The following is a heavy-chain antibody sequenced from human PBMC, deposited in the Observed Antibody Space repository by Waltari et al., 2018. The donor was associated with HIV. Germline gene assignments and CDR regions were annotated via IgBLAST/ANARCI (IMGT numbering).Heavy chain of an antibody. CDR2: TYYMSKWYN. D-gene: IGHD1-26*01. CDR1: GDSVSSNSAA. V-gene: IGHV6-1*01. CDR3: ARGSNKLLDY. Sequence: QVQLQQSGPGLVKPSQTLSLTCAISGDSVSSNSAAWNWIRQSPSRGLEWRGRTYYMSKWYNDYALFVKGRVTITPDTSGNQFSLQLNSVTPEDTAVYYCARGSNKLLDYWGQGTLVTVSS. J-gene: IGHJ4*02.